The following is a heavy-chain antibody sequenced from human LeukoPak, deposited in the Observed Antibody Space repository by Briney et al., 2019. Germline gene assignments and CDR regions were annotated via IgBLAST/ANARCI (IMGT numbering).Heavy chain of an antibody. Sequence: PSETLSLTCTVSGGSISSYYWSWIRQPPGKGLEWIGYIYYSGSTNYNPSLKSRVTISVDTSKNQFSLKLSSVTAADTAVYYCARARPNIAVADDAFDIWGQGTMVTVSS. D-gene: IGHD6-19*01. CDR1: GGSISSYY. CDR2: IYYSGST. CDR3: ARARPNIAVADDAFDI. V-gene: IGHV4-59*01. J-gene: IGHJ3*02.